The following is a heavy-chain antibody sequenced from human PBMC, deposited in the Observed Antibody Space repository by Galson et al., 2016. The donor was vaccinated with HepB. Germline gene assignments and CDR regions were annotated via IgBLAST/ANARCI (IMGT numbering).Heavy chain of an antibody. CDR1: GLPFSDYY. Sequence: SLRLSCAASGLPFSDYYMSWIRQAPGKGLEWLAYINTGGSYWIYADSVRGRFTISTDDVTEALYMEMSSLRVDDTAVYYCASPTEKDVVPDAVAFWGQGTMVTVSS. J-gene: IGHJ3*01. CDR2: INTGGSYW. D-gene: IGHD3-10*02. CDR3: ASPTEKDVVPDAVAF. V-gene: IGHV3-11*03.